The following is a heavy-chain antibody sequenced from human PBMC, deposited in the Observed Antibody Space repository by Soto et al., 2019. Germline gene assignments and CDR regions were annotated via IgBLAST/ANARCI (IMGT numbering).Heavy chain of an antibody. CDR2: ISGSGDGT. CDR1: GFSFTNYA. J-gene: IGHJ6*02. Sequence: GGSLRLSCAASGFSFTNYAVTWVRQTPGKGLEWVSAISGSGDGTYYADSVRGRFTISRDNSKSTVHLQMNSLRAEDTAVYFCAKRVKSGSTSVGNAMDVWGQGTTVTVSS. V-gene: IGHV3-23*01. CDR3: AKRVKSGSTSVGNAMDV. D-gene: IGHD1-26*01.